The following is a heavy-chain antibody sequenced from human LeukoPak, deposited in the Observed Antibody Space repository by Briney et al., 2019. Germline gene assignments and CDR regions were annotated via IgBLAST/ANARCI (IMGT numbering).Heavy chain of an antibody. J-gene: IGHJ4*02. D-gene: IGHD6-13*01. CDR2: IIPIFGTA. CDR3: ARGSSSWYEADY. Sequence: SVKVSCKASGGTFSSYAISWVRQAPGQGLEWMGGIIPIFGTANYAQKFQGRVTITADKSTSTAYMELSSLRSEDTAVYYCARGSSSWYEADYWGQGTLVTVSS. V-gene: IGHV1-69*06. CDR1: GGTFSSYA.